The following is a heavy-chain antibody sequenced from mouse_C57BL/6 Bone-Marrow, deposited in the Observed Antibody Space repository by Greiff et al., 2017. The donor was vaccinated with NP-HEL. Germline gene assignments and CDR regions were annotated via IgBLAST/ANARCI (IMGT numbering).Heavy chain of an antibody. J-gene: IGHJ4*01. Sequence: EVQLVESGGGLVQPKGSLKLSCAASGFTFNTYAMHWVRQAPGKGLEWVARIRSKSSNYATNYADSVKDRFTISRDDSQSKLYLQMTNLKTEDTAMYYCASPQFYYGNYYAMDYWGQGTSVTVSS. CDR2: IRSKSSNYAT. CDR3: ASPQFYYGNYYAMDY. D-gene: IGHD2-1*01. CDR1: GFTFNTYA. V-gene: IGHV10-3*01.